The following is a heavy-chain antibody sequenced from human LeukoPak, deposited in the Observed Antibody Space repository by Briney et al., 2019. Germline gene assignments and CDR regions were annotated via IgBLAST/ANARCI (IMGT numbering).Heavy chain of an antibody. D-gene: IGHD2-8*02. CDR3: ARDTGDYFDY. Sequence: SETLSLTCTVSGGSISSYYWSWIRQPPGKGLEWIGYIYYSGSTNYNPSLKSRVTISVDTPKNQLSLKLSSVTAADTAVYYCARDTGDYFDYWGQGTLVTVYS. V-gene: IGHV4-59*01. CDR1: GGSISSYY. CDR2: IYYSGST. J-gene: IGHJ4*02.